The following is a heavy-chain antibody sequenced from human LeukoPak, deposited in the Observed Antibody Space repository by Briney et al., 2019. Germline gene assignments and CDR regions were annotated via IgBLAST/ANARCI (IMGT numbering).Heavy chain of an antibody. V-gene: IGHV3-7*01. D-gene: IGHD4-23*01. CDR2: IKQDGSEK. J-gene: IGHJ2*01. CDR1: GFTFSSYA. CDR3: ARDRDYGGNFWYFDL. Sequence: GGSLRLSCAASGFTFSSYAMLWVRQAPGKGLEWVANIKQDGSEKYYVDSVKGRFTISRDNAKNSLYLQMNSLRAEDTAVYYCARDRDYGGNFWYFDLWGRGTLVTVSS.